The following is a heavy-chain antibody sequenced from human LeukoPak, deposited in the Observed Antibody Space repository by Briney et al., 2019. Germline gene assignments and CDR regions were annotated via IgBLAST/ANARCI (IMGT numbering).Heavy chain of an antibody. V-gene: IGHV1-69*13. CDR3: AGGNTVVAWGNFDY. J-gene: IGHJ4*02. D-gene: IGHD2-15*01. CDR1: GYTFTGYY. Sequence: SVKVSCKASGYTFTGYYMHWVRQAPGQGLEWMGGIIPIFGTANYAQKFQGRVTITADESTSTAYMELSSLRSEDTAVYYCAGGNTVVAWGNFDYWGQGTLVTVSS. CDR2: IIPIFGTA.